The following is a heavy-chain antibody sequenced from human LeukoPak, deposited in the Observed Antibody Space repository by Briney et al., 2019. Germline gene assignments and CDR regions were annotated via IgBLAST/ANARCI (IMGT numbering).Heavy chain of an antibody. J-gene: IGHJ4*02. Sequence: GGSLRLSCAVSGFTFSIYAMHWVRQAPGKGLEWVTVISYDGSNKYYADSVKGRFTISRDNSKNTLYLQMNSLRAEDTAVYYCAKGPPRPLYFDYWGQGTLVTVSS. CDR1: GFTFSIYA. CDR2: ISYDGSNK. CDR3: AKGPPRPLYFDY. V-gene: IGHV3-30*04.